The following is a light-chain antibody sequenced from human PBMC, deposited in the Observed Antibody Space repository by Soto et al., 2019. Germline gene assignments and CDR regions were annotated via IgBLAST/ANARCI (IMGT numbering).Light chain of an antibody. CDR2: NNN. Sequence: QSVLTQTPSASGTPGQRVTISCSGSRSNIGNNAVSWYQQFPGTAPTLLIYNNNQRPSGVPDRFSGSKSGTSASLAISGLQSEDEADYYCATWDDSLNARWVFGGGTQLTVL. J-gene: IGLJ3*02. CDR3: ATWDDSLNARWV. CDR1: RSNIGNNA. V-gene: IGLV1-44*01.